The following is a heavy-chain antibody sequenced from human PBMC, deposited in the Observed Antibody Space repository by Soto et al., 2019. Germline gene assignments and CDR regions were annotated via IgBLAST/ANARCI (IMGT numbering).Heavy chain of an antibody. CDR1: GGSISSGGYY. D-gene: IGHD6-6*01. Sequence: PSETLSLTCTVSGGSISSGGYYWSWIRQHPGKGLEWIGYIYYSGSTYYNPSLKSRVTISVDTSKNQFSLKLSSVTAADTAVYYCARGTIAATTHPAPHDYWGQGTLVTVSS. V-gene: IGHV4-31*03. J-gene: IGHJ4*02. CDR2: IYYSGST. CDR3: ARGTIAATTHPAPHDY.